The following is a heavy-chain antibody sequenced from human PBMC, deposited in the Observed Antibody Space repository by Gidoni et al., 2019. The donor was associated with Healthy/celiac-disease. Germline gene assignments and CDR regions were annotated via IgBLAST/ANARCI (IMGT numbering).Heavy chain of an antibody. J-gene: IGHJ4*02. D-gene: IGHD5-12*01. CDR2: ISSSSSTI. CDR1: VFTFSSYS. CDR3: GRGLRGYSGYRPYNFDY. Sequence: VQLVESGGGLVQPGGSLRLSCPSSVFTFSSYSMNWVRQAPGKGLEWVSYISSSSSTIYYADSVKGRFTISRDNAKNSLYLQMNSLRDEDTAVYYCGRGLRGYSGYRPYNFDYGGQGTLVTVSS. V-gene: IGHV3-48*02.